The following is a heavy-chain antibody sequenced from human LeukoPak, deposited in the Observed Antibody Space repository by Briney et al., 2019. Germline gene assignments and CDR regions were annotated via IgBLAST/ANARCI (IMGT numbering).Heavy chain of an antibody. V-gene: IGHV3-53*05. CDR1: GFTVSSNY. CDR2: IYSGGST. J-gene: IGHJ4*02. D-gene: IGHD4-11*01. CDR3: ARVSSNSRGYFDY. Sequence: GGSLRLSCAASGFTVSSNYMSWVRQAPGKGLEWVSVIYSGGSTYYADSVKGRFTISRDNSKNTLYLQMNSLRAEDTAVYYCARVSSNSRGYFDYWGQGTLVTVSS.